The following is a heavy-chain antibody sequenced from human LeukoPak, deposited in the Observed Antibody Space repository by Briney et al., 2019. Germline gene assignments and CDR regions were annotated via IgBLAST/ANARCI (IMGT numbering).Heavy chain of an antibody. CDR1: GGSISSSNW. CDR2: ISHSGIT. J-gene: IGHJ3*02. CDR3: ARRGDYYDSINDPLALDI. D-gene: IGHD3-22*01. Sequence: PSGTLSLTCAISGGSISSSNWWNWVRQPPGKGLEWIGEISHSGITDYNPSLKSRVTISVDTSKKQFSLKLTSVTAADTAVYYCARRGDYYDSINDPLALDIWGQGTIITVSS. V-gene: IGHV4-4*02.